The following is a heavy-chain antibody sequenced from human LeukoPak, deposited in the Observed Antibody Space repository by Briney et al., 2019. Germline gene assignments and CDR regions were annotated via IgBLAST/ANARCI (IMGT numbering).Heavy chain of an antibody. CDR2: LSYTGRT. CDR1: GGSLSGHY. Sequence: FETLSLTCTVSGGSLSGHYWSWIRQPPGKRLEWIGYLSYTGRTKYNPSLQSRVTISIDTSKSQFSLKLTSVTSADTAVYSCARLLDNDISGDPDTFDVWGQGTTVIVSS. V-gene: IGHV4-59*11. CDR3: ARLLDNDISGDPDTFDV. J-gene: IGHJ3*01. D-gene: IGHD3-22*01.